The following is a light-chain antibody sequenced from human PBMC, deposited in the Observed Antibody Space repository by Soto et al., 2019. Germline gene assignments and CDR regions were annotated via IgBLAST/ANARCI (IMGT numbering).Light chain of an antibody. J-gene: IGLJ2*01. Sequence: QSVLTQPPSASGTPGQRVTISCSGSSSNIGTNTVIWYQQLPGTAPNLLIYSNNQRPSGVPDRFSGSKSGTSASLAISGLQSEDEADYYCASGEVSLVVFGGGTTLTVL. CDR1: SSNIGTNT. V-gene: IGLV1-44*01. CDR3: ASGEVSLVV. CDR2: SNN.